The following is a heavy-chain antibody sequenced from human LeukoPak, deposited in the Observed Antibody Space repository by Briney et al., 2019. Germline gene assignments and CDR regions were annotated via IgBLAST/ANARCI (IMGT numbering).Heavy chain of an antibody. V-gene: IGHV1-46*01. CDR1: GYTFTSYY. J-gene: IGHJ4*02. D-gene: IGHD3-10*01. CDR3: ARDRRVLLWFGELQGPDY. CDR2: INPSGGTT. Sequence: ASVKVSCKASGYTFTSYYMHWVRQAPGQGLEWMGIINPSGGTTSYAQKFQGRVTMTRDTSTSTVYMELSSLRSEDTAVYYCARDRRVLLWFGELQGPDYWGQGTLVTVSS.